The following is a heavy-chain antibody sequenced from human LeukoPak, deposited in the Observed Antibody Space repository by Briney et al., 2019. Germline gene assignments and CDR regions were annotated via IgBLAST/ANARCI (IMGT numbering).Heavy chain of an antibody. CDR2: INPGNGKT. Sequence: ASVKVSCKASGYTFTSYSLHWVRQAPGQRLEWMGWINPGNGKTKYSQTFQGRVTISRDTSASTAYMELRSLRSEDTAVYYCTLFAYDSWSAYLHWGQGTLVTVSS. D-gene: IGHD3-3*01. CDR1: GYTFTSYS. V-gene: IGHV1-3*01. CDR3: TLFAYDSWSAYLH. J-gene: IGHJ4*02.